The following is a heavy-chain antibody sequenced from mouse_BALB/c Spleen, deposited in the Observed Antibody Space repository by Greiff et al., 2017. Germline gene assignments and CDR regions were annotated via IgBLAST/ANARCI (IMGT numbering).Heavy chain of an antibody. Sequence: EVQLQESGAELVRSGASVKLSCTASGFNIKDYYMHWVKQRPEQGLEWIGWIDPENGDTEYAPKFKGKATMTADTSSNTAYLQLSSLTSEDTAVYYCNAAGGNYYALDYWGQGTSVTVSS. J-gene: IGHJ4*01. D-gene: IGHD2-1*01. CDR1: GFNIKDYY. CDR3: NAAGGNYYALDY. V-gene: IGHV14-4*02. CDR2: IDPENGDT.